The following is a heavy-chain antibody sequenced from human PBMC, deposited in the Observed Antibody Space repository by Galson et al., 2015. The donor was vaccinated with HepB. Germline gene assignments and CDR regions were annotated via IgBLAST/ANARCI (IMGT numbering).Heavy chain of an antibody. D-gene: IGHD4-17*01. CDR2: ISYDGSNN. CDR3: ARDRRSNYFDY. J-gene: IGHJ4*02. Sequence: SLRLSCAASGFTFSSYAMHWVRQAPGKGLEWVAVISYDGSNNYYADSVKGRFTISRDNSKNTLYLQMNSLRAEDTAVYYCARDRRSNYFDYWGQGTLVTVSS. V-gene: IGHV3-30*04. CDR1: GFTFSSYA.